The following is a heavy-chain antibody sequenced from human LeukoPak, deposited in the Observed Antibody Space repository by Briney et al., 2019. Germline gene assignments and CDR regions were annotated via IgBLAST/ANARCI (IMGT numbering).Heavy chain of an antibody. CDR2: IIPIFGIA. D-gene: IGHD2-15*01. CDR3: ARARYCSGGSCYRVNWFDP. Sequence: ASVKVSCKASGGTFSSYAISWVRQAPGQGLEWMGRIIPIFGIANYAQKFQGRVTITADKSTSTAYMVLSSLRSEDTAVYYCARARYCSGGSCYRVNWFDPWGQGTLVTVSS. CDR1: GGTFSSYA. J-gene: IGHJ5*02. V-gene: IGHV1-69*04.